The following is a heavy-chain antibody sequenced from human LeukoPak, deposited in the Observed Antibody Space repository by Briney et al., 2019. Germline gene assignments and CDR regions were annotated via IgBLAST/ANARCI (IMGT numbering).Heavy chain of an antibody. CDR2: ISNGGTFI. D-gene: IGHD3-22*01. J-gene: IGHJ3*01. CDR1: GFNFGSYT. V-gene: IGHV3-21*01. Sequence: GGSLRLSCAASGFNFGSYTMHWVRQAPGKGLEWISSISNGGTFIYYGDLLKGRFTISRDNANNSVFLRMNNLRAEDTAVYYCATAQTYYSDSSGLRDAFDVWGQGTMVAVSS. CDR3: ATAQTYYSDSSGLRDAFDV.